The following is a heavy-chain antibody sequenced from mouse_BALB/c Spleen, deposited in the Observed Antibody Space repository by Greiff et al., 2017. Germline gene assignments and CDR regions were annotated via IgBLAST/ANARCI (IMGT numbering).Heavy chain of an antibody. Sequence: LQQPGSELVRPGASVKLSCKASGYTFTSYWMHWVKQRHGQGLEWIGNIYPGSGSTNYDEKFKSKGTLTVDTSSSTAYMHHSSLTTEEAAVYYCTRFYDGYYFDYWGQGTTLTVSS. V-gene: IGHV1S22*01. D-gene: IGHD2-3*01. CDR3: TRFYDGYYFDY. CDR1: GYTFTSYW. CDR2: IYPGSGST. J-gene: IGHJ2*01.